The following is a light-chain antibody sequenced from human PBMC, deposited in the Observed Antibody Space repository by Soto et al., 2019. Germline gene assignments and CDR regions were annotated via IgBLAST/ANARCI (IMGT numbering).Light chain of an antibody. CDR2: DAS. J-gene: IGKJ1*01. CDR1: QSVSSN. CDR3: QQYNNGSRT. Sequence: EIVMTQSPATLSVSPGERATLSCRASQSVSSNLAWYQQKPGQAPRLLIYDASIRATGIQARFSGSGSWTEFTLTISSLQSEDFAVYYCQQYNNGSRTFGQGTKVEIK. V-gene: IGKV3-15*01.